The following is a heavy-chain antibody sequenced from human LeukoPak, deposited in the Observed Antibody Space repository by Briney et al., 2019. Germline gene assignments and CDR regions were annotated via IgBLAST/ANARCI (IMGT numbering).Heavy chain of an antibody. CDR3: ARQGDSAYDYFDF. CDR2: IYPGDSDT. D-gene: IGHD5-12*01. J-gene: IGHJ4*02. Sequence: GESLKISCKGSGYTFSTSWIGWVRPMPGKGLEWMGIIYPGDSDTKYSPSFQGHVTISVDKSINTAYLQWSSLKASDTAMYYCARQGDSAYDYFDFWGQGTLVTVSS. CDR1: GYTFSTSW. V-gene: IGHV5-51*01.